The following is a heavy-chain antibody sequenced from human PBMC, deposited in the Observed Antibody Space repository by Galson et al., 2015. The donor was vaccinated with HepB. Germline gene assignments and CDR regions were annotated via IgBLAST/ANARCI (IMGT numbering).Heavy chain of an antibody. J-gene: IGHJ2*01. CDR3: ARDQGYYGSGSYWYFDL. CDR2: IYNSGST. Sequence: LSLTCTVSGGSISSYYWSWIRQPPGKGLEWIGHIYNSGSTNYNPSLKSRVTISVDTSKNQFSLKLSSVTAADTAVYYCARDQGYYGSGSYWYFDLWGRGTLVTISS. V-gene: IGHV4-59*01. D-gene: IGHD3-10*01. CDR1: GGSISSYY.